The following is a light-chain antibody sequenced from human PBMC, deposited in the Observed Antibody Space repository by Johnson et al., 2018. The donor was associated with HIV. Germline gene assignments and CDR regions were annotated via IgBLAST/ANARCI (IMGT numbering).Light chain of an antibody. J-gene: IGLJ1*01. CDR3: GTWDGSLSAGV. CDR2: ENN. CDR1: SSNIGNNY. Sequence: QSVLTQPPSVSAAPGQKVTISCSGSSSNIGNNYVSWYQQLPGTAPKLLIYENNKRPSGIPDRFSGSKSGTSTTLGITGLQTGDEADYYCGTWDGSLSAGVFGTGTKVTFL. V-gene: IGLV1-51*02.